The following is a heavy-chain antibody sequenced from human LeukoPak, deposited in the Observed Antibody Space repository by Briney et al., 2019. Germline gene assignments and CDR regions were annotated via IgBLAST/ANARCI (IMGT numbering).Heavy chain of an antibody. CDR2: IIPIFGTA. CDR1: GGTFSSYA. D-gene: IGHD3-16*01. J-gene: IGHJ4*02. CDR3: ARLSRGRSGQQSPLDY. V-gene: IGHV1-69*05. Sequence: SVKVSCKASGGTFSSYAISWVRQAPGQGLEWMGRIIPIFGTANYAQKFQGRVTITTDESTSTAYMELSSLRSEDTAVYYCARLSRGRSGQQSPLDYWGQGTLVTVSS.